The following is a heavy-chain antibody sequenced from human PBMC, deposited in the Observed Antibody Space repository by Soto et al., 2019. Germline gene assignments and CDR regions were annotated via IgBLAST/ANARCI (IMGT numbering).Heavy chain of an antibody. D-gene: IGHD5-12*01. V-gene: IGHV3-23*01. J-gene: IGHJ4*02. CDR1: GFNLSSYS. CDR2: ISDSGGSK. CDR3: AKSRGRDGYNFNYFDY. Sequence: GGSLIVSCAASGFNLSSYSISYGRRAPGKGLEWVSVISDSGGSKYNADSVKGRFTIPRDNSQSTLYLQMNSLRAEDTAVYFCAKSRGRDGYNFNYFDYWGQGTQVTVSS.